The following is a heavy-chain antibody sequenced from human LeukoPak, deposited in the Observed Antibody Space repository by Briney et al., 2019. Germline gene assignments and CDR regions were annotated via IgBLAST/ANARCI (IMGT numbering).Heavy chain of an antibody. CDR3: ARQGSGYSPTYYYYMDV. Sequence: GEPLEISCQGSGSRFTSYWIGWARQLPGKGLEWMGIIYPGDSDNRYSPSFQGQVTIPADKSISTAYLQWSSLKASDTAMYYCARQGSGYSPTYYYYMDVWGKGTTVTISS. CDR2: IYPGDSDN. D-gene: IGHD5-18*01. CDR1: GSRFTSYW. V-gene: IGHV5-51*01. J-gene: IGHJ6*03.